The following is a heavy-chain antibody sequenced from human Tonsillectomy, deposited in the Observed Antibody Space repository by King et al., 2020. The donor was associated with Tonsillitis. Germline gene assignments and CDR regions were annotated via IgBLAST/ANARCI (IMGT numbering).Heavy chain of an antibody. Sequence: QLVQSGGGVVQPGGSLRLSCAASGFTFSSYGMHWVRQAPGKGLEWVAFIRYDGSNKYYADSVKGRFTISRDNSKNTLYLQMNSLRTEDTAVYYCAKDGYNYGSDYYFDYWGQGTLVTVSS. D-gene: IGHD5-18*01. CDR1: GFTFSSYG. V-gene: IGHV3-30*02. J-gene: IGHJ4*02. CDR2: IRYDGSNK. CDR3: AKDGYNYGSDYYFDY.